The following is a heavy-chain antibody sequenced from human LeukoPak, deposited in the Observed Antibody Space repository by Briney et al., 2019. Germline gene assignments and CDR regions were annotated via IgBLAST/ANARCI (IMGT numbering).Heavy chain of an antibody. Sequence: SETLSLTCTVSGVSMMTYYWSWVRQPPGKGLEWIGYIYFSGSTNYNASLQSRLSISLDTSKNQFSMSLTSVTAADTAVYYCARRAPSGYLDSWGQGTLVTVSS. CDR3: ARRAPSGYLDS. CDR2: IYFSGST. J-gene: IGHJ4*02. D-gene: IGHD3-10*01. CDR1: GVSMMTYY. V-gene: IGHV4-59*01.